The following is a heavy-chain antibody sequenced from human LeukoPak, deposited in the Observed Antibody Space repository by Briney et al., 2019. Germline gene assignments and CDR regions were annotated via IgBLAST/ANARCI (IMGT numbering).Heavy chain of an antibody. J-gene: IGHJ6*02. D-gene: IGHD2-2*01. CDR1: GYTFTSYD. CDR3: ARAIGYCSSTSCLYYYYYGMDV. CDR2: MNPNSGNT. Sequence: GASVKVSCKASGYTFTSYDINWVRQATGQGLEWMGWMNPNSGNTGYAQKFQGRVTMTRNTSISTAYMELSSLRSEDTAVYYCARAIGYCSSTSCLYYYYYGMDVWGQGTTVTVSS. V-gene: IGHV1-8*01.